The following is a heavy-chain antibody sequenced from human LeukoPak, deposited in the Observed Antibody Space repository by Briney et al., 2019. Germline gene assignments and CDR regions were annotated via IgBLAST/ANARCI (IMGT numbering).Heavy chain of an antibody. D-gene: IGHD3-22*01. CDR2: IWYDGSNK. Sequence: GGSLRLSCAASGFTVSSNYMSWVRQAPGKGLEWVAIIWYDGSNKYYADSVKGRFTISRDTSKNTLYLQMDSLRAEDTAVYYCASGDTTGYSGDAFNIWGQGTMVTVSS. CDR1: GFTVSSNY. CDR3: ASGDTTGYSGDAFNI. V-gene: IGHV3-33*08. J-gene: IGHJ3*02.